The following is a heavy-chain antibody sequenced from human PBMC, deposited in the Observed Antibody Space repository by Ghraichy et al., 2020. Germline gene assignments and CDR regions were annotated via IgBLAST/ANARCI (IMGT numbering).Heavy chain of an antibody. V-gene: IGHV4-59*01. J-gene: IGHJ3*02. D-gene: IGHD5-18*01. CDR2: IYYSGST. Sequence: ETLSLTCTVSGGSISSYYWSWIRQPPGKGLGWIGYIYYSGSTNYNPSLKSRVTISVDTSKNQFSMKLSSVTAADTAVYYCARGGYSYGGAFDIWGQGTMVTVSS. CDR1: GGSISSYY. CDR3: ARGGYSYGGAFDI.